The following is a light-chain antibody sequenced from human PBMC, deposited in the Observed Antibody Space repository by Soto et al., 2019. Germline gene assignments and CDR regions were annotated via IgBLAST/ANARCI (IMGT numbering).Light chain of an antibody. CDR3: QSYDSSLSGWL. CDR2: GNT. CDR1: SSNIGAGYD. V-gene: IGLV1-40*01. J-gene: IGLJ2*01. Sequence: QLVLTQPPSVSGAPGQSVTISCTGSSSNIGAGYDVHWYQQLPGTAPKLLVHGNTDRPSGVPDRFSGSKSGTSASLAITGLQADDEADYYCQSYDSSLSGWLFGGGTKLTVL.